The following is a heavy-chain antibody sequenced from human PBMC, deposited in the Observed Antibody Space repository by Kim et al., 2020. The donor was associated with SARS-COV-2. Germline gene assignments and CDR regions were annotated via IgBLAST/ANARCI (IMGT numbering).Heavy chain of an antibody. CDR2: IYYGGVT. CDR1: GFTVTSAH. CDR3: ARDPRDGYGHFDL. V-gene: IGHV3-53*01. D-gene: IGHD5-12*01. J-gene: IGHJ4*02. Sequence: GGSLRLSCVVSGFTVTSAHVAWVRQSPGKGLEWVPVIYYGGVTPYADSVKGRFTISRDISKNTVFLQMNSLRVEDTAMYYCARDPRDGYGHFDLWGQGTLVTVSS.